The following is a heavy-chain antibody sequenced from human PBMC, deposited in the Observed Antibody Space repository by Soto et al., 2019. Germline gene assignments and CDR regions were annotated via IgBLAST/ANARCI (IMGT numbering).Heavy chain of an antibody. CDR3: ARGPQVIAAAEIDP. CDR1: GFTFSSYW. D-gene: IGHD6-13*01. J-gene: IGHJ5*02. V-gene: IGHV3-74*01. CDR2: INSDGSST. Sequence: PGGSLRLSCAASGFTFSSYWMHWVHQAPGKGLLWVSRINSDGSSTSYADSVKGRFTISRDNAKNTLYLQMNSLRAEDTAVYYCARGPQVIAAAEIDPWGQGTLVTVSS.